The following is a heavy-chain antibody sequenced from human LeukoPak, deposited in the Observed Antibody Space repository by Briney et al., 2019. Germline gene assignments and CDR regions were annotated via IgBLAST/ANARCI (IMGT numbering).Heavy chain of an antibody. Sequence: PGGSLRLSCAASGFTFSSYAMSWVRQAPGKGLEWVSAISGSGGSTYYADSVKGRFTISRDNSKNTLYLQMNRLRDEDTAVYYCASLNYDSTGYHGPVDYWGQGTLVTVSS. V-gene: IGHV3-23*01. D-gene: IGHD3-22*01. CDR3: ASLNYDSTGYHGPVDY. J-gene: IGHJ4*02. CDR2: ISGSGGST. CDR1: GFTFSSYA.